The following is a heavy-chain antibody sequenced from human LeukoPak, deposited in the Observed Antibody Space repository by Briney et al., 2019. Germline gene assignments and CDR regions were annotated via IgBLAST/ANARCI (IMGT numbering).Heavy chain of an antibody. CDR1: GGSISSYY. D-gene: IGHD3-22*01. Sequence: PSETLSHTCTVSGGSISSYYWSWIRQPPGKGLEWIGYIYYSGSTNYNPSLKSRVTISVDTSKNQFSLKLSSVTAADTAVYYCTSYYYDSSGYYNFDYWGQGTLVTVSS. CDR3: TSYYYDSSGYYNFDY. V-gene: IGHV4-59*01. J-gene: IGHJ4*02. CDR2: IYYSGST.